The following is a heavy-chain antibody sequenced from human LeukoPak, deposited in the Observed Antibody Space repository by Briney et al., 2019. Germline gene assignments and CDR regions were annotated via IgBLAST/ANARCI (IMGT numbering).Heavy chain of an antibody. CDR3: AILNHPDGRAY. Sequence: GESLKISCQGFGYTFTTPWIGWVRQLPGKGLEWMAIIYAGNSDTKYSPSFQGQVSISTDRSISTAYLQWSSLQASDTAIYYCAILNHPDGRAYGGQGTPVTVSS. CDR2: IYAGNSDT. CDR1: GYTFTTPW. J-gene: IGHJ4*02. V-gene: IGHV5-51*01. D-gene: IGHD5-24*01.